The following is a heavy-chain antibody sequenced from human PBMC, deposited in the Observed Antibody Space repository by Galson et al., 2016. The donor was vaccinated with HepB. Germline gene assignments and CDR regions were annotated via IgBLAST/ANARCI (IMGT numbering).Heavy chain of an antibody. Sequence: LRLSCAASGFTFITYDIHWVRQPPGKGLEWVSAIGTAAGDTHYAASVEGRFTVSRENAKNSLFLQMHSLRAEDTAVYYCARGKSLWTTPWNYGLDVWGKGTTVTVSP. J-gene: IGHJ6*04. CDR2: IGTAAGDT. D-gene: IGHD3-10*01. V-gene: IGHV3-13*01. CDR1: GFTFITYD. CDR3: ARGKSLWTTPWNYGLDV.